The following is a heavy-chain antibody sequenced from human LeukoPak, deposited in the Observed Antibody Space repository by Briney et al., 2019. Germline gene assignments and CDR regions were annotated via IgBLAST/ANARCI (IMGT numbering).Heavy chain of an antibody. Sequence: GASVKVSCKASGYTFTDYYMHRVRQAPGPGLEWMGWINPNSGGTDYAQKFQGRVTLIRDTSISTAYMELSRLTSDDTAVYYCARGRYCGETTCSDFDSWGQGTLVTVSS. D-gene: IGHD2-21*01. CDR2: INPNSGGT. J-gene: IGHJ4*02. V-gene: IGHV1-2*02. CDR3: ARGRYCGETTCSDFDS. CDR1: GYTFTDYY.